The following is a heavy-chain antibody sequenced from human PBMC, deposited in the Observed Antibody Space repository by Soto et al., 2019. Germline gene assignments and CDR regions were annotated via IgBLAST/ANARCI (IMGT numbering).Heavy chain of an antibody. CDR2: ISDDGASI. CDR1: GFSFSSFA. D-gene: IGHD5-18*01. CDR3: ARENSVQAWLHHFDH. J-gene: IGHJ4*02. V-gene: IGHV3-48*03. Sequence: SLRRSCEASGFSFSSFAMNWVRQAPGRGLEWVSYISDDGASIYYADSLKGRFTISRDNAKNSLSLQMNNLRAEDTAVYYCARENSVQAWLHHFDHWGLGTLVTVSS.